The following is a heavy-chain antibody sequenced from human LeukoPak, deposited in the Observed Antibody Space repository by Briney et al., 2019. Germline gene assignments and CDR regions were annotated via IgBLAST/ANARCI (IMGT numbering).Heavy chain of an antibody. V-gene: IGHV4-59*01. Sequence: PSETLSLXCTVSGGSISSYYWSWIRQPPGKGLEWIGYIYYSGSTNYNPSLKSRVTISVDTSKNQFSLKLSSVTAADTAVYYCAREIGVVPHLDYWGQGTLVTVSS. CDR1: GGSISSYY. D-gene: IGHD3-22*01. J-gene: IGHJ4*02. CDR3: AREIGVVPHLDY. CDR2: IYYSGST.